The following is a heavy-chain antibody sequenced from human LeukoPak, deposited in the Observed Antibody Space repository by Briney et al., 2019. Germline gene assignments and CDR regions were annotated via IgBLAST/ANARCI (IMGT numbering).Heavy chain of an antibody. D-gene: IGHD5-12*01. Sequence: GGSLRLSCAASGFTFSSYWMSWVRQTSGKGLQWVGRIRSRPNSYATAYAESVKGRFSISRDDGKNTAYLQMNSLKTEDTAVSYCTTSTTLDTAATLAYWGQGALVTVSS. CDR3: TTSTTLDTAATLAY. CDR2: IRSRPNSYAT. V-gene: IGHV3-73*01. J-gene: IGHJ4*02. CDR1: GFTFSSYW.